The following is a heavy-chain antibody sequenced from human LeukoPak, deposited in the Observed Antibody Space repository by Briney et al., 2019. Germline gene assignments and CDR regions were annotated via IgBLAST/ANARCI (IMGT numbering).Heavy chain of an antibody. D-gene: IGHD3-10*01. J-gene: IGHJ3*02. CDR3: ARPKGVRGVTDAFDI. V-gene: IGHV3-74*01. CDR2: INDDGSDT. Sequence: GGSLRLSCAASGFTFSGYWMHWVRQVPGKGLVWVSRINDDGSDTSHADSVKGRFTISRDNAKHSLYLQMNSLRAEDTAVYYCARPKGVRGVTDAFDIWGQGTMVTVSS. CDR1: GFTFSGYW.